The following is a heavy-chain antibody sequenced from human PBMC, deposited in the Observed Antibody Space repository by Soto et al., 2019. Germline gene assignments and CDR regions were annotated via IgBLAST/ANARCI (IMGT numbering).Heavy chain of an antibody. V-gene: IGHV4-39*07. D-gene: IGHD4-4*01. CDR2: IYYSGNT. CDR1: GGSISSSSYY. CDR3: ARAYDYSSNWFDP. Sequence: SETLSLTCTVSGGSISSSSYYWGWIRQPPGKGLEWIGSIYYSGNTYYNPSPKSRVTISVDTAKNQFSLKLSSVTAADTAVYYRARAYDYSSNWFDPWGQGTLVTVSS. J-gene: IGHJ5*02.